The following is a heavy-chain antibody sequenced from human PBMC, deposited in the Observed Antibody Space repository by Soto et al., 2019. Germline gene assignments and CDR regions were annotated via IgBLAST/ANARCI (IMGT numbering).Heavy chain of an antibody. CDR3: ARDDEYSGNGMDV. D-gene: IGHD3-10*01. Sequence: QVQLVESGGGVVQPGRSLRLSCAASEFTFSNYGMHWVGRAPGKGLEWVAVILNDGSNRYHADSVKDRFTISRDNSKNTLYLQMNSLRAEDTAVYYCARDDEYSGNGMDVWGQGTTVTVS. CDR2: ILNDGSNR. J-gene: IGHJ6*02. CDR1: EFTFSNYG. V-gene: IGHV3-33*01.